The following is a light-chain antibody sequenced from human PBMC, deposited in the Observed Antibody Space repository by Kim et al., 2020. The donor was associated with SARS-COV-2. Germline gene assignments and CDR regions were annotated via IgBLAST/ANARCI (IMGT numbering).Light chain of an antibody. CDR2: GAS. J-gene: IGKJ4*01. Sequence: ASVRDRVTITCRASQTITNYLNWYQQKPGKAPKLLIYGASSLQSGVPSRFSGSGSGTSFTLTISSLQREDFATYYCQQSYSTPLTFGGGTKVDIK. CDR3: QQSYSTPLT. CDR1: QTITNY. V-gene: IGKV1-39*01.